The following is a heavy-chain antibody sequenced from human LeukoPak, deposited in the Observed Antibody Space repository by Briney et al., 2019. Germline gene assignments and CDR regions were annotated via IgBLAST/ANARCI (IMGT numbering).Heavy chain of an antibody. J-gene: IGHJ4*02. CDR1: GFTFSSYS. CDR2: ISSSSYI. D-gene: IGHD6-19*01. Sequence: GGSLRLSCAASGFTFSSYSMNWVRQAPGKGLEWVSSISSSSYIYYADSVKGRFTISRDNAKNSLYLQMNSLRAEDTAVYYCARDGGQWLVRRFDYWGQGTLVTVSS. CDR3: ARDGGQWLVRRFDY. V-gene: IGHV3-21*01.